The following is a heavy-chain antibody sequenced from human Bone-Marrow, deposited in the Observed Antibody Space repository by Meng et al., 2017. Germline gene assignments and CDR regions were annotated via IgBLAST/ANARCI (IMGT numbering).Heavy chain of an antibody. Sequence: SETLSLTCAVYGGSFSGYYWSWIRQPPGKGLEWIGEINHSGSTNYNPSLKSRVTISVDTSKNQFSLKLSSVTAADTAVYYCARGRHYDILTGTMAWYFDYWGQGTLVTVSS. CDR2: INHSGST. D-gene: IGHD3-9*01. V-gene: IGHV4-34*01. CDR3: ARGRHYDILTGTMAWYFDY. J-gene: IGHJ4*02. CDR1: GGSFSGYY.